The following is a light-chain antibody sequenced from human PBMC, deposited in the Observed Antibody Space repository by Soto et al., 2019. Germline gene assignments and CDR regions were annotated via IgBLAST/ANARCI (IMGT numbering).Light chain of an antibody. J-gene: IGKJ5*01. Sequence: DIQMTQSPSSLSASVGDRFTITCQASQDVSNYLNWYQQKLGKAPKLLIYDASNLETGVPSRFSGSGSGTYFSFTISSLQPEDFATYYCQQCSNLITFGQGTRLEIK. CDR1: QDVSNY. V-gene: IGKV1-33*01. CDR2: DAS. CDR3: QQCSNLIT.